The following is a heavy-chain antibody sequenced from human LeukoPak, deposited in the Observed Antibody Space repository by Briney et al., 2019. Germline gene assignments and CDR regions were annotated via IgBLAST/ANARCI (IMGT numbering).Heavy chain of an antibody. J-gene: IGHJ6*04. V-gene: IGHV1-69*13. D-gene: IGHD1-14*01. CDR3: ARALPSGTIFVFGSGAMGV. CDR2: IIPIFGTV. CDR1: GGTFSSYA. Sequence: SVKVSCKASGGTFSSYAISWVRQAPGQGLEWMGGIIPIFGTVHYPQKFQGRVTLTADESTNTAYMELSSLRSEDTAVYYCARALPSGTIFVFGSGAMGVWGKGTTVTVSS.